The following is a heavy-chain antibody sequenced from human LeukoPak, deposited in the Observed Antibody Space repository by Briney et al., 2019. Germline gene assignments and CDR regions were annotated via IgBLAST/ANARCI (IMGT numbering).Heavy chain of an antibody. J-gene: IGHJ4*02. V-gene: IGHV4-59*01. D-gene: IGHD3-3*01. CDR3: ARAANYDFWSGYYEYYFDY. CDR1: GGSISSYY. CDR2: IYYSGST. Sequence: SETLSLTCTVSGGSISSYYWSWIRQPPGKGLEWIGYIYYSGSTNYNPSLKSRVTISVDTSKNQFSLKLSSVTAEDMAVYYCARAANYDFWSGYYEYYFDYWGQGTPVTVSS.